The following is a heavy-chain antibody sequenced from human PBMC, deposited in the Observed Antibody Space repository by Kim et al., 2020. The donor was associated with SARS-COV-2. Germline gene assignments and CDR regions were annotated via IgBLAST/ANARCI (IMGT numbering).Heavy chain of an antibody. J-gene: IGHJ4*02. D-gene: IGHD6-13*01. CDR1: GFTFSNFW. CDR3: ARDATRSSWIDF. CDR2: MKEDGTEI. V-gene: IGHV3-7*05. Sequence: GGSLRLSCATAGFTFSNFWMSWVRQAPGKGLEWVAGMKEDGTEIHYVGSVRGRFTISRDNAKDLLYLQMDSLRAEDTAVYFCARDATRSSWIDFWGQGTLVPVSS.